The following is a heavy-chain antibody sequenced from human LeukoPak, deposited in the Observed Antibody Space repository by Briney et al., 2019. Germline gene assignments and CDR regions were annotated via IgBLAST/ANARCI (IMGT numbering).Heavy chain of an antibody. Sequence: EASVKVSCKASGGTFSSYAISWLRQAPGQGLEWMGGIIPIFGTANYAQKFQGRVTITTDESTSTAYMELSSLRSEDTAVYYCARASLDRGYFDYWGQGTLVTVSS. D-gene: IGHD3-22*01. CDR2: IIPIFGTA. CDR3: ARASLDRGYFDY. V-gene: IGHV1-69*05. J-gene: IGHJ4*02. CDR1: GGTFSSYA.